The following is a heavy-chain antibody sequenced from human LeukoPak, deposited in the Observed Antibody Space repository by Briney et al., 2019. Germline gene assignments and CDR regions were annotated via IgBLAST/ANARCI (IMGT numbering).Heavy chain of an antibody. CDR3: ARDFGEWLLSPNWFDP. D-gene: IGHD3-3*01. V-gene: IGHV1-69*13. CDR1: GGTFSSYA. Sequence: SVKVSCKASGGTFSSYAISWVRQAPGQGLEWMGGIIPIFGTANYAQKFQGRVTITADESTSTAYMELSSLRSEDTAVYYCARDFGEWLLSPNWFDPWGQGTLVTVSS. CDR2: IIPIFGTA. J-gene: IGHJ5*02.